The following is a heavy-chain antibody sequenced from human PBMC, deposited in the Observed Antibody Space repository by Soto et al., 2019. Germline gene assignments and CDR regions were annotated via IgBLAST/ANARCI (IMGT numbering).Heavy chain of an antibody. V-gene: IGHV5-10-1*01. CDR2: IDPSDSYI. Sequence: PGESLKISCQASGYTFTTYYIPWLRQVPGKGLEWMGRIDPSDSYIKYSPSFEGHVTMSVDKSISTAFLQWSRLEASDTAMYFCAIPLARTTPFDYWGQGSLVTVSS. CDR1: GYTFTTYY. D-gene: IGHD1-7*01. CDR3: AIPLARTTPFDY. J-gene: IGHJ4*02.